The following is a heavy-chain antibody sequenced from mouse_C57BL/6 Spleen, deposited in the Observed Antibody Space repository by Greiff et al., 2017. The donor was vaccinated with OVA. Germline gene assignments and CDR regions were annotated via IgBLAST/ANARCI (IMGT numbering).Heavy chain of an antibody. Sequence: QVQLQQSGPELVKPGASVKISCKASGYAFSSSWMNWVKQRPGKGLEWIGRIYPGDGDTNYNGKFKGKATLTADKSSSTAYMQLSSLTSEDAAVYFCARFITSLVFDYWGQGTTLTVSS. CDR2: IYPGDGDT. V-gene: IGHV1-82*01. CDR3: ARFITSLVFDY. J-gene: IGHJ2*01. CDR1: GYAFSSSW. D-gene: IGHD1-1*01.